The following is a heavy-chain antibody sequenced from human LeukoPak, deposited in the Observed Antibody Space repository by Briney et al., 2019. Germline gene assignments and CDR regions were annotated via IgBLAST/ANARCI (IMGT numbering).Heavy chain of an antibody. CDR2: IQSDGNEK. V-gene: IGHV3-7*01. J-gene: IGHJ6*02. Sequence: PGGSLRLSCAASGFTFSSYSMNWVRQAPGKGLEWVANIQSDGNEKNYIDSVQGRFTISRDNAKTSLYLQMNSLRAEDTAVYYCARDSAVATYYGVDVWGQGTTVTVSS. D-gene: IGHD6-19*01. CDR3: ARDSAVATYYGVDV. CDR1: GFTFSSYS.